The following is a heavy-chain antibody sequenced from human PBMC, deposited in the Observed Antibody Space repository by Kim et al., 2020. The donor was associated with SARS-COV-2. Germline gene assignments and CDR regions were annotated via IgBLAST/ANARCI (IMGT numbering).Heavy chain of an antibody. V-gene: IGHV3-7*01. CDR1: GFTFGSYW. Sequence: GGSLRLSCAASGFTFGSYWMSWVRQAPGKGLEWVANIKQDGSEKYYVDSVKGRFTISRDNAKNSLYLQMNSLRAEDTAVYYCATQLLWFGELTGWGQGTLVTVSS. J-gene: IGHJ4*02. CDR3: ATQLLWFGELTG. D-gene: IGHD3-10*01. CDR2: IKQDGSEK.